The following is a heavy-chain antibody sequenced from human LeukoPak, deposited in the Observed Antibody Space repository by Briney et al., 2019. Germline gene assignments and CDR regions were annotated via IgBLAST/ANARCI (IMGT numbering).Heavy chain of an antibody. CDR3: ARARYYDFWSGYYRSHPYFDY. Sequence: SETLSLTCAVYGGSFSGYYWSWIRQPTGEGLKWIGEINHSGSTNYNPSPKSRVTISVDTSKNQFSLKLSSVTAADTAVYYCARARYYDFWSGYYRSHPYFDYWGQGTLVTVSS. CDR2: INHSGST. J-gene: IGHJ4*02. V-gene: IGHV4-34*01. D-gene: IGHD3-3*01. CDR1: GGSFSGYY.